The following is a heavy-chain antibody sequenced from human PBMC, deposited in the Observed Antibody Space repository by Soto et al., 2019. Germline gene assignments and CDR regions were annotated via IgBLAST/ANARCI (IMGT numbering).Heavy chain of an antibody. V-gene: IGHV1-18*04. D-gene: IGHD1-26*01. J-gene: IGHJ6*02. CDR3: VRDRSTTDRCYTHHFDV. Sequence: QVQLLQSGGEVTKPGASVKVSCKSSGYTFSAYGVSWVRQAPGQGLEWLGWISVYTGNTKQAQKFQDRVTLTTEASTGTAYLELRSLRSDDTAIYYCVRDRSTTDRCYTHHFDVWGQGTTVTVSS. CDR1: GYTFSAYG. CDR2: ISVYTGNT.